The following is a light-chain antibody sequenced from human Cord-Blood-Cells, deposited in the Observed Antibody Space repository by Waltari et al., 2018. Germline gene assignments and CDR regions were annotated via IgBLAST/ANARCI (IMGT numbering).Light chain of an antibody. V-gene: IGLV2-14*01. Sequence: QSALTQPASVSGSPGQSITLSFTGTSSDVGGYNHVSWYQQHPGKAPKLMIYDVSNRPSGVSNRFAGSKSGNTASLTISGLQAEDEADYYCSSYTSSSTVVFGGGTKLTVL. CDR2: DVS. J-gene: IGLJ2*01. CDR3: SSYTSSSTVV. CDR1: SSDVGGYNH.